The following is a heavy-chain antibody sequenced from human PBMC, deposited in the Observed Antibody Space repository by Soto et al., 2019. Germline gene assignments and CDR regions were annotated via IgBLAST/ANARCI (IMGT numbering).Heavy chain of an antibody. Sequence: GGSLRLSCAVSGITVTYNYMSWVRQAPGKGLKWVSVIYSGGVTYYSDSVKGRFTISRDSYKNTFYLQMNSLRPEDTAMYYCAGTPPGLIGAATFRDYYFDFWGQGTPVTVSS. CDR2: IYSGGVT. D-gene: IGHD6-25*01. J-gene: IGHJ4*02. V-gene: IGHV3-53*01. CDR3: AGTPPGLIGAATFRDYYFDF. CDR1: GITVTYNY.